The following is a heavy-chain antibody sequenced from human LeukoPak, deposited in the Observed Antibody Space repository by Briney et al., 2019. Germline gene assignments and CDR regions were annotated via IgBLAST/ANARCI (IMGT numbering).Heavy chain of an antibody. CDR2: IWYDGSNK. CDR3: VRGDTWPSYFDC. D-gene: IGHD5-18*01. CDR1: GFTFRNYG. Sequence: GGSLRLSCAASGFTFRNYGMHWVRQAPGKGLEWVAVIWYDGSNKYYADSVEGRFTISRDNSKKNMLYLQMNSLRAEDTAVYYCVRGDTWPSYFDCWGQGTLVTVSS. V-gene: IGHV3-33*01. J-gene: IGHJ4*02.